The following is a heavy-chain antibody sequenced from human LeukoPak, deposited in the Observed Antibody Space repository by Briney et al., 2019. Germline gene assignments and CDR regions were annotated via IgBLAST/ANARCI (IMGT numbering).Heavy chain of an antibody. CDR2: ISSSSSAI. D-gene: IGHD3-22*01. CDR3: ARDAHYYDSSGYY. J-gene: IGHJ4*02. Sequence: GGSLRLSCAAYGFTFRSYSMNWVRQAPGKGLEWVSYISSSSSAIYYADSVKGRFTISRDNAKNSLYLQMNSLRDEDTAVYYCARDAHYYDSSGYYWGQGTLVTVSS. V-gene: IGHV3-48*02. CDR1: GFTFRSYS.